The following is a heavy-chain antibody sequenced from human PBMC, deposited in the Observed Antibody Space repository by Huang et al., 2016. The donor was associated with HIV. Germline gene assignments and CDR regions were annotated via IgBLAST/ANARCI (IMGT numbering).Heavy chain of an antibody. CDR1: GFSTSSSW. J-gene: IGHJ4*02. V-gene: IGHV3-74*01. Sequence: EVQLVESGGGLVQPGGSLRLSCAASGFSTSSSWRHWVRHAPGKGLVWVSRINSDGSSTSDADSVKGRFTISRDNAKNTLYLQMNSLRAEDTAVYYCARDPRIQSWLNFFDYWGQGTLVSVSS. CDR3: ARDPRIQSWLNFFDY. D-gene: IGHD3-22*01. CDR2: INSDGSST.